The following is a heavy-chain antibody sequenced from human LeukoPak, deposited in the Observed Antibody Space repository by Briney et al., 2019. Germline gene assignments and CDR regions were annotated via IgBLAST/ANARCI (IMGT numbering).Heavy chain of an antibody. CDR3: ARERIVGATTRGSALDI. CDR1: GGSISSYY. V-gene: IGHV4-59*01. Sequence: SETLSLTCTVSGGSISSYYWSWIRQPPGKGLEWIGYIYYSGSTNYNPSLKSRVTISVDTSKNQFSLKLSSVTAADTAVYYCARERIVGATTRGSALDIWGQGTMVTVSS. J-gene: IGHJ3*02. CDR2: IYYSGST. D-gene: IGHD1-26*01.